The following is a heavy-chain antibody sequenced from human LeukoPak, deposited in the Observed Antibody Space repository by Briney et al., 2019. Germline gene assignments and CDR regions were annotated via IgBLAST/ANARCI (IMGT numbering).Heavy chain of an antibody. J-gene: IGHJ4*02. D-gene: IGHD2-15*01. CDR3: GIKAGDCVGGSCYSIDY. CDR2: IIPIFGTA. CDR1: GGSFTSEA. V-gene: IGHV1-69*05. Sequence: SVKVSCKAFGGSFTSEAIGWVRQAPGQGLGWMGGIIPIFGTANYAQKLQGRVTITTDASTSTACMEVTRLRSDDTSVYFSGIKAGDCVGGSCYSIDYWGQGTLVTVSS.